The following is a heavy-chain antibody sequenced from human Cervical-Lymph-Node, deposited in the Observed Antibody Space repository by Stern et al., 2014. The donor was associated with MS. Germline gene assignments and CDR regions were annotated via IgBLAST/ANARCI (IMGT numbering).Heavy chain of an antibody. V-gene: IGHV5-51*01. CDR2: IYPGASET. CDR3: ARQTTAWASDV. D-gene: IGHD1-14*01. CDR1: VFKFSIYW. Sequence: EVPLVESGAELIRPGESLKISCKGSVFKFSIYWIAWVLQMPGKVLEWRGIIYPGASETRYSPSFQGQVTMSADKSTSTAYLQWSSLNASDTAMYFCARQTTAWASDVWGQGTLVTVSS. J-gene: IGHJ4*02.